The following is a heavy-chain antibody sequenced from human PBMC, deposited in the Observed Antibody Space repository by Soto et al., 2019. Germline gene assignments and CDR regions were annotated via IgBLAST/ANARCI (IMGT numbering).Heavy chain of an antibody. CDR2: ISGSGGST. V-gene: IGHV3-23*01. CDR3: AKASYDYGDYSFDY. CDR1: GFTFSSYA. D-gene: IGHD4-17*01. J-gene: IGHJ4*02. Sequence: GGSLRLSCAASGFTFSSYAMSWVRQAPGKGLEWVLAISGSGGSTYYADSVKGRFTISRVNSKNTLYLQMNSLRAEDTAVYYCAKASYDYGDYSFDYWGQGTLVTVSS.